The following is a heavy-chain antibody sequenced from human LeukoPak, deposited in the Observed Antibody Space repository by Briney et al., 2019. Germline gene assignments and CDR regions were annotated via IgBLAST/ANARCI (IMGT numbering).Heavy chain of an antibody. Sequence: PSETLSLTCTVSGGSISSYYWSWIRQPPGKGLEWIGYIYYSGSTNYNPSLKSRVTISVDTSKNQFSLKLSSVTAADTAVHYCARSRGGSYYGFDYWGQGTLVTVSS. CDR2: IYYSGST. CDR1: GGSISSYY. CDR3: ARSRGGSYYGFDY. J-gene: IGHJ4*02. V-gene: IGHV4-59*01. D-gene: IGHD3-22*01.